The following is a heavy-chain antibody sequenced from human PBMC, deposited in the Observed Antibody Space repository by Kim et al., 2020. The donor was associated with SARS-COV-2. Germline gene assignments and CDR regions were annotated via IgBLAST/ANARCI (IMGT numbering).Heavy chain of an antibody. J-gene: IGHJ6*02. CDR2: IIPILGIA. CDR3: AREPSLGVVITVRNSMVYYYYGMDV. Sequence: SVKVSCKASGGTFSSYAISWVRQAPGQGLEWMGRIIPILGIANYAQKFQGRVTITADKSTSTAYMELSSLRSEDTAVYYCAREPSLGVVITVRNSMVYYYYGMDVWGQGTTVTVSS. D-gene: IGHD3-22*01. CDR1: GGTFSSYA. V-gene: IGHV1-69*04.